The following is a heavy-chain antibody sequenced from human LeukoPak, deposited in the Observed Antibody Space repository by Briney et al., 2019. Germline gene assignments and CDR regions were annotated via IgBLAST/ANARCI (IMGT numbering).Heavy chain of an antibody. CDR2: IPFDGNNK. J-gene: IGHJ4*02. CDR3: VKDGDDSGSYLVY. CDR1: GLTFSSYA. Sequence: GGSLRLSSAASGLTFSSYAMRWVRQAPGKGLEWVAFIPFDGNNKYYADSVKGRFTISRDNSKTTLYLQMNSPRAEDTAVYYCVKDGDDSGSYLVYWRQGTLVTVSS. D-gene: IGHD1-26*01. V-gene: IGHV3-30*02.